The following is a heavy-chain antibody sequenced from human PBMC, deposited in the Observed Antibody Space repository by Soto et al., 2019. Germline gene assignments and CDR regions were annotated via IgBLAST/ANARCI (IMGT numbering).Heavy chain of an antibody. CDR2: IYYRGST. Sequence: SETLSLTCTVSGGSISSGDYNWVCFGQPPGRGLEWIGYIYYRGSTYYNPALKNRVTITVDTSKNRFSLKLSSVTAADTAVYYCARADFWSGYHETGYWGQGTLVTVSS. CDR1: GGSISSGDYN. CDR3: ARADFWSGYHETGY. D-gene: IGHD3-3*01. V-gene: IGHV4-30-4*01. J-gene: IGHJ4*02.